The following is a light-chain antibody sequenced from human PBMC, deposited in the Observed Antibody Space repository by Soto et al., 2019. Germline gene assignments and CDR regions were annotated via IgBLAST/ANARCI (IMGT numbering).Light chain of an antibody. Sequence: QSALTQPASVSGSPGQSITISCTGSSSDIGGYNYVSWYQQHPGKAPQLMIYDVSYGPSGISDRFSGSKSGNTASLTISGLQPKDEADYYCSSYGASSTLFGGGTKVTVL. CDR3: SSYGASSTL. CDR2: DVS. J-gene: IGLJ3*02. CDR1: SSDIGGYNY. V-gene: IGLV2-14*03.